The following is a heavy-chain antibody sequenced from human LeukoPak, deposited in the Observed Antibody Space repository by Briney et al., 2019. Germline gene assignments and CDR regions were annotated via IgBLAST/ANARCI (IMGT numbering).Heavy chain of an antibody. CDR2: IKQDGSEK. CDR3: ARDWAGGPHDY. CDR1: GFTFSNYW. V-gene: IGHV3-7*01. D-gene: IGHD3-10*01. J-gene: IGHJ4*02. Sequence: GGSLRLSCAASGFTFSNYWMNWVRQAPGKGLEWVANIKQDGSEKYYVDSVKGRFTISRDNAKNSLYLQMNSLRADDTAVYYCARDWAGGPHDYWGQGTLVTVSS.